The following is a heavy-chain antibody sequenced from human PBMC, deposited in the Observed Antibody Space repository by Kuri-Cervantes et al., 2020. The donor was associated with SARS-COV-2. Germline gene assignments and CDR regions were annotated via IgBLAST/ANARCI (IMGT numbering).Heavy chain of an antibody. CDR3: ARVLWQGAFDI. Sequence: GSLRLSCAVYGGSFSDYYWSWVRQPPGKGLEWIGEINHSGNTNYDPSLKSRVTISIDTSKNQFSLKLSSVTAADTAVYYCARVLWQGAFDIWGQGTMVTV. CDR1: GGSFSDYY. V-gene: IGHV4-34*01. D-gene: IGHD2-15*01. CDR2: INHSGNT. J-gene: IGHJ3*02.